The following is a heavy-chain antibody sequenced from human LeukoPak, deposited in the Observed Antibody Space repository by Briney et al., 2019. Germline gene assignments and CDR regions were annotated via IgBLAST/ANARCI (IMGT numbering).Heavy chain of an antibody. CDR3: ARDYGSGRNWFDP. Sequence: SETLSLTCAVSGGSIGSRNWWSWVRQPPGKGLQWIGEIYQSGSSIYNPSLRSRVTMSVDKSKDQLSLKLSSVTAADTAVYYCARDYGSGRNWFDPWGQGTLVTVSS. CDR2: IYQSGSS. D-gene: IGHD3-10*01. CDR1: GGSIGSRNW. V-gene: IGHV4-4*02. J-gene: IGHJ5*02.